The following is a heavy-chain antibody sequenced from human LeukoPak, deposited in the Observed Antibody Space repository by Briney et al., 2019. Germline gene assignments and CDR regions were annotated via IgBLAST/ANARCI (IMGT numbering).Heavy chain of an antibody. J-gene: IGHJ4*02. V-gene: IGHV3-74*01. Sequence: GGSLRLSCAASGFRFSNHWMHWVRQAPGKGLVWVSRINSDGSDTDYADSVKGRFTISRDNAKNTLYMQMNSLRAEDTAVYYCAKESPEGRPFDYWGQGTLVTVSS. CDR3: AKESPEGRPFDY. CDR1: GFRFSNHW. CDR2: INSDGSDT.